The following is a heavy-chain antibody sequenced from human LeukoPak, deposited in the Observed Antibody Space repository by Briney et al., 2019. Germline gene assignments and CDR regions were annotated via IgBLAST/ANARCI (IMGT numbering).Heavy chain of an antibody. D-gene: IGHD5-24*01. CDR2: ISHSGTT. CDR3: ARAGWLQFYYYHMDV. CDR1: GGSISSYY. Sequence: SETLSLTCTVSGGSISSYYWSWIRQPPGKGLEWIGSISHSGTTYYNTSLKSRVTMSVDTSKNQFSLKLSSVTAADTAMYYCARAGWLQFYYYHMDVWGKGTTVTVSS. V-gene: IGHV4-59*04. J-gene: IGHJ6*03.